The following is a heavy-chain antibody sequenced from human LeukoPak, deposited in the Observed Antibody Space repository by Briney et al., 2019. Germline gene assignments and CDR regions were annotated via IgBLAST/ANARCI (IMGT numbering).Heavy chain of an antibody. J-gene: IGHJ5*02. Sequence: GSVTVSCKASGYTFTYYYIHWVRQAPGQGLEWMGWINPKSGDTNYAQRFKGRVTMTRDTSISTAHMDLSRLRSDDTAVYYCATFEVGAWGQGILVTVST. CDR1: GYTFTYYY. D-gene: IGHD3-10*01. CDR3: ATFEVGA. CDR2: INPKSGDT. V-gene: IGHV1-2*02.